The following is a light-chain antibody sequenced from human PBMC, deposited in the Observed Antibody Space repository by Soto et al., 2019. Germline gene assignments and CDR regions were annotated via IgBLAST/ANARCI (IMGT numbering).Light chain of an antibody. Sequence: QLVLTQSPSASASLGASVKLTCTLSSGHSSYAIAWYQQQPEKGPRYLIKVNSDGSHSKGDGIPDRFSGSSSGTERYLIISSLQSEDEADYYCQTWGTGIVIFAGGTKLTVL. CDR2: VNSDGSH. CDR3: QTWGTGIVI. CDR1: SGHSSYA. V-gene: IGLV4-69*01. J-gene: IGLJ2*01.